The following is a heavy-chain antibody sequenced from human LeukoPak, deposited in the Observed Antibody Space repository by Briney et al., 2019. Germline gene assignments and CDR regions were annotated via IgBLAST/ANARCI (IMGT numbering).Heavy chain of an antibody. CDR3: ARAPSAGNAFDI. CDR2: ISSSSSYI. D-gene: IGHD4-23*01. J-gene: IGHJ3*02. V-gene: IGHV3-21*01. CDR1: GFTVSSNY. Sequence: PGGSLRLSCAASGFTVSSNYMSWVRQAPGKGLEWVSSISSSSSYIYYADSVKGRFTISRDNAKNSLYLQMNSLRAEDTAVYYCARAPSAGNAFDIWGQGTMVTVSS.